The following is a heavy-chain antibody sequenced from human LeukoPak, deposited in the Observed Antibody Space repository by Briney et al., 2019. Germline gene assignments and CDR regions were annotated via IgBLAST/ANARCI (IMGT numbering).Heavy chain of an antibody. V-gene: IGHV1-69*05. D-gene: IGHD3-22*01. Sequence: SVKVSCKASGGTFSSYAISWVRQAPGQGLEWMGRIIAVFGTANYAQKFQGRVTITTDESTSTAYMELSSLRSEDTAVYYCARRAYYYDSSGYHHNWFDPWGQGTLVSVSS. J-gene: IGHJ5*02. CDR1: GGTFSSYA. CDR2: IIAVFGTA. CDR3: ARRAYYYDSSGYHHNWFDP.